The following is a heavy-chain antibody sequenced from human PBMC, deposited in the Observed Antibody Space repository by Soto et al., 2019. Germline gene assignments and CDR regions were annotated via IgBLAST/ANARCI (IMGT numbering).Heavy chain of an antibody. V-gene: IGHV1-69*06. Sequence: QVQLEQSGAEVKKPGSSVKVSCKASGGTLSDHGVAWLRQAPGQGLEWMGGTIPVFNTAKYAQKFQGRVTVTADKFTNIAYMELSRPRSEDTACYFCARGVYGSGNYYTGPSAFDIWGQGKMVIVSS. CDR1: GGTLSDHG. D-gene: IGHD3-10*01. CDR2: TIPVFNTA. J-gene: IGHJ3*02. CDR3: ARGVYGSGNYYTGPSAFDI.